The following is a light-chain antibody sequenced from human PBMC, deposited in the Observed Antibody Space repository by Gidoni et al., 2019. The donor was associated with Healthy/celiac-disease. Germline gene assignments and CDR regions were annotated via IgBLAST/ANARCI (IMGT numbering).Light chain of an antibody. CDR3: QQYYSTPCS. J-gene: IGKJ2*04. CDR1: QSVLYSSNNKNY. CDR2: WAS. V-gene: IGKV4-1*01. Sequence: IVTAQFPNSLALSLGERATINCKSSQSVLYSSNNKNYLAWYQQKPGQPPKLLIYWASTRESGVPDRFSGSGSGTDFTLTISSLQAEDVAVYYCQQYYSTPCSFGQGTKLEIK.